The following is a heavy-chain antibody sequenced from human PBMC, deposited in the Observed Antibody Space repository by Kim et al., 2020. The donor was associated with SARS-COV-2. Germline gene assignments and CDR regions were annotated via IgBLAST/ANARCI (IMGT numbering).Heavy chain of an antibody. V-gene: IGHV1-2*06. CDR3: AKDLSYYDSSGYYFDY. Sequence: ASVKVSCRASGYTFTGYYTHWVRQAPGQGLEWMGRVNPNSGGTNYAQKFQGRVTMTRDTSISTAYMELSRLRSDDTAVYYCAKDLSYYDSSGYYFDYWDQGTLVTVSS. CDR2: VNPNSGGT. J-gene: IGHJ4*02. CDR1: GYTFTGYY. D-gene: IGHD3-22*01.